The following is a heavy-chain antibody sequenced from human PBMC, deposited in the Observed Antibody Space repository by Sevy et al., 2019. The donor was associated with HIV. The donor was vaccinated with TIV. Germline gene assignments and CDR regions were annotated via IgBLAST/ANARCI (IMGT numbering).Heavy chain of an antibody. J-gene: IGHJ4*02. CDR3: TRTPTVRIPGTTDLYFDN. D-gene: IGHD4-4*01. CDR2: ISPIFRTT. V-gene: IGHV1-69*13. CDR1: GGTFSNYA. Sequence: SVKVSCKASGGTFSNYALSWVRQAPGQGLEWLGGISPIFRTTNSAQKFQGRVTITADESTTTVYMELSSLRSADTAVYYCTRTPTVRIPGTTDLYFDNWGQGTLVTVSS.